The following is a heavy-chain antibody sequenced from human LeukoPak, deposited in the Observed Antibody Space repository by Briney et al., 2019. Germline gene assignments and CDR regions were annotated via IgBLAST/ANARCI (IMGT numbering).Heavy chain of an antibody. CDR3: ARNGYSSGWYSCFDY. D-gene: IGHD6-19*01. Sequence: ASVKVSCKASGGTFSSYAISWVRQAPGQGLEWMGRIIPIFGTANYAQKFQGRVTITTDESTSTAYMELSSLRSEDTAVYYCARNGYSSGWYSCFDYWGQRTLVTVSS. J-gene: IGHJ4*02. CDR1: GGTFSSYA. CDR2: IIPIFGTA. V-gene: IGHV1-69*05.